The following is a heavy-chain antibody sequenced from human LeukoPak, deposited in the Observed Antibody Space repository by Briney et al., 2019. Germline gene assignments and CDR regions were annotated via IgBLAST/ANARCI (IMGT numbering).Heavy chain of an antibody. Sequence: GESLKIPCKGSGYSFTSYWIGWVRQMPGKGLEWMGIIYPGDSDTRYSPSLQGQVTISADKSISTAYLQWSSLKASDTAMYYCARLSGSYSFLLPRYGDYWGQGTLVTVSS. CDR1: GYSFTSYW. CDR3: ARLSGSYSFLLPRYGDY. CDR2: IYPGDSDT. D-gene: IGHD1-26*01. J-gene: IGHJ4*02. V-gene: IGHV5-51*01.